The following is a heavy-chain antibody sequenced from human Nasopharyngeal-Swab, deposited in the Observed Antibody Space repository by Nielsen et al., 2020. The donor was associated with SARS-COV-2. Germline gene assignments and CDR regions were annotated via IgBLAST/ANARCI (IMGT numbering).Heavy chain of an antibody. J-gene: IGHJ4*02. CDR3: ASAGGGGDWH. D-gene: IGHD2-21*02. V-gene: IGHV3-33*01. CDR2: IWYDGRNK. Sequence: WILQPPGKGLEWVAVIWYDGRNKYYADSVQGRFTISRDNSKNTLYLQMNSLRAEDTAMYYCASAGGGGDWHWGQGTLVTVSS.